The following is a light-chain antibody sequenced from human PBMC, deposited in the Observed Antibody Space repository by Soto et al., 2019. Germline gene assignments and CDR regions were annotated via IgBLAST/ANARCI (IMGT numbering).Light chain of an antibody. J-gene: IGKJ5*01. CDR3: QQYGSSPIT. CDR1: QSVSNDY. Sequence: EIVLTQSPGTLSLSPGERATLFCRASQSVSNDYLAWYQQKSGQAPRLLIHGASSRATGIPDRLSGSGSGTDFTLTISRLEPEDFAVYYCQQYGSSPITFGQGTRLEIK. CDR2: GAS. V-gene: IGKV3-20*01.